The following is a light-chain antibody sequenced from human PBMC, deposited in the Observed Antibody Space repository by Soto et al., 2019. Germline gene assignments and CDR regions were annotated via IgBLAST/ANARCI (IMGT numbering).Light chain of an antibody. CDR2: DVT. J-gene: IGLJ1*01. V-gene: IGLV2-11*01. CDR3: CSYIGGYSYV. Sequence: QSALTQPASVSGSPGQSITISCTGTSNDVGGYDSVSWYQQHPGKAPKLMIYDVTKRPSGVPDRFSGSKSGNTASLTISGLQAEDEADYYCCSYIGGYSYVFGTGTKLTVL. CDR1: SNDVGGYDS.